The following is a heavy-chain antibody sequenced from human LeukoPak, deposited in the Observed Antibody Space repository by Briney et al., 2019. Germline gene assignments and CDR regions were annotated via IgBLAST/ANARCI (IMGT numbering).Heavy chain of an antibody. CDR2: ISSSGSTI. D-gene: IGHD2-2*02. J-gene: IGHJ6*03. Sequence: GGSLRLSCAASGFTFSDYYMSWIRQAPGKGLEWVSYISSSGSTIYYADSMKGRFTISRDNAKNSLYLQMNSLRAEDTAVYYCARGYYYCSSTSCYTAFYYYMDVWGKGTTVTVSS. CDR1: GFTFSDYY. CDR3: ARGYYYCSSTSCYTAFYYYMDV. V-gene: IGHV3-11*01.